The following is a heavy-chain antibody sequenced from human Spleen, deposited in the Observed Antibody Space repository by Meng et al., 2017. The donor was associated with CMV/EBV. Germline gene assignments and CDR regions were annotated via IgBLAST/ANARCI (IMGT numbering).Heavy chain of an antibody. CDR1: GYTLTELS. V-gene: IGHV1-2*02. J-gene: IGHJ4*02. CDR2: IHPHRGDT. D-gene: IGHD7-27*01. Sequence: ASVKVSCKVSGYTLTELSIHWVRQAPGKGLEWMGWIHPHRGDTNYAQQFQGRVTLTRDTSINTGYMELTRLTSDDTAVYYCARDNNWGPDYWGQGTLVTVSS. CDR3: ARDNNWGPDY.